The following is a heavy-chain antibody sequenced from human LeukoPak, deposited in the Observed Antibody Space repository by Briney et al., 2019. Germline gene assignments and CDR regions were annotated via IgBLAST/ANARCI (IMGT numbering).Heavy chain of an antibody. D-gene: IGHD7-27*01. CDR3: ARDKLTGDSYFIY. V-gene: IGHV3-7*04. J-gene: IGHJ4*02. CDR1: GFTFGGYY. Sequence: GGSLRLSCAASGFTFGGYYMSWGRQAPGKGLEWVANIKQDGSAKKYVDSVKGRFTISRDNAKNSLYLEMTSLRAEDTAVYYCARDKLTGDSYFIYWGQGTLVTVSS. CDR2: IKQDGSAK.